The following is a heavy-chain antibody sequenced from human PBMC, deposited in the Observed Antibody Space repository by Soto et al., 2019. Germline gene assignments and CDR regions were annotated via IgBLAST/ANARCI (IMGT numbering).Heavy chain of an antibody. D-gene: IGHD1-26*01. CDR2: IYYSGST. V-gene: IGHV4-61*01. J-gene: IGHJ6*02. CDR3: ASLVGAINYYGMDV. Sequence: SETLSLTCTVSGDSVSSGLYYWGWVRQPPGKGLEWIGYIYYSGSTNYNPSLENRVTMSLATSKNQFSLRLRSVTAADTAVYYCASLVGAINYYGMDVWGQGTTVNVSS. CDR1: GDSVSSGLYY.